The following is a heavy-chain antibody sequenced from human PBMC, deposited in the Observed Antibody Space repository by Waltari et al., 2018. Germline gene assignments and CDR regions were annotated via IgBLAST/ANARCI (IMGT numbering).Heavy chain of an antibody. CDR2: LIPMFGTA. Sequence: QVQLVQSGAEVKKPGSSVKVSCKASGGTFNSDAINWVRQAPGQGLEWMGGLIPMFGTANYAQKFQGRVTNTADESTSTAYMGLSSLRSEDTAVYYCASAKAVAASGVYYYYGLDVWGQGTTVTVSS. CDR1: GGTFNSDA. J-gene: IGHJ6*02. CDR3: ASAKAVAASGVYYYYGLDV. D-gene: IGHD6-19*01. V-gene: IGHV1-69*01.